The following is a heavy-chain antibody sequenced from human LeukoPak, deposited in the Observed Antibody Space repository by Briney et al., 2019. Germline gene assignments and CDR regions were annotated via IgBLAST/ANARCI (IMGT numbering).Heavy chain of an antibody. CDR3: ATPLNYYDSSGYPPGDLDY. V-gene: IGHV1-69*05. Sequence: ASVKVSCKASGGTFSSYAISWVRQAPGQGLEWMGRIIPIFGTANYAQKFQGRVTITRDESTSTAYMELSSLRSEDTAVYYCATPLNYYDSSGYPPGDLDYWGQGTLVTVSS. CDR1: GGTFSSYA. CDR2: IIPIFGTA. J-gene: IGHJ4*02. D-gene: IGHD3-22*01.